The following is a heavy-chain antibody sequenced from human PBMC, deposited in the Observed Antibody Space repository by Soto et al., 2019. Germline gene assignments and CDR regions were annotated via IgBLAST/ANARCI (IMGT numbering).Heavy chain of an antibody. D-gene: IGHD3-10*01. CDR3: ARDGEGYGGMDV. J-gene: IGHJ6*02. V-gene: IGHV4-31*03. CDR1: GGSISSGGYY. Sequence: QVQLQESGPGLVKPSQTLSLTCTVSGGSISSGGYYWTWIRQHPGKGLEWIGYIYYSGATFYNPSLKSRVTISVDTSKNQFSLKLNSVTAADTAVYYSARDGEGYGGMDVWGQGTTVTVSS. CDR2: IYYSGAT.